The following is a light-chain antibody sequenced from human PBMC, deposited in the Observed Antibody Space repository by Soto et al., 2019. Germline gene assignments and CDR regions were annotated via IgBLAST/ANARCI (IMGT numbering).Light chain of an antibody. CDR3: SSYTSSITLV. Sequence: QSALTQPASVSGSPGQSITISCTGTSNDVGAYNYVSWFQQHPGKAPKLMIYEISNRPSGVSNRFSGSKPGNTASLTISGLQAEDEADYYCSSYTSSITLVFGTGTKVTVL. CDR2: EIS. V-gene: IGLV2-14*01. J-gene: IGLJ1*01. CDR1: SNDVGAYNY.